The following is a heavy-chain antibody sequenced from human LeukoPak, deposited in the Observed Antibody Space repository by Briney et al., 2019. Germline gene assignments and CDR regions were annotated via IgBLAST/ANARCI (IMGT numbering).Heavy chain of an antibody. D-gene: IGHD5-12*01. J-gene: IGHJ4*02. CDR1: RFTFNSYA. V-gene: IGHV3-23*01. CDR3: ARNENSGWGYFDY. CDR2: IGGSNGIT. Sequence: GGSLRLSCAASRFTFNSYAMSWVRQAPGKGLEWVSVIGGSNGITFYVGSVKGRFTISKDNSKDTLHLQMNSLRAEDTAVYYCARNENSGWGYFDYWGQGTLVTVSS.